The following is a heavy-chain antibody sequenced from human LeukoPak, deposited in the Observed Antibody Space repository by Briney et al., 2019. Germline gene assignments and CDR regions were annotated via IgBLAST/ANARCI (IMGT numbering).Heavy chain of an antibody. CDR2: INGRDGRT. CDR1: GFTFSNYA. D-gene: IGHD1-14*01. J-gene: IGHJ4*02. Sequence: GGSLRLSCAASGFTFSNYAMSWVRQAPGKGPEWVSVINGRDGRTYYADSVKGRFTISRDSSKNTVYLHMKSLRAEDTAVYFCAKVLTGSQDYWGQGTLVTVTS. V-gene: IGHV3-23*01. CDR3: AKVLTGSQDY.